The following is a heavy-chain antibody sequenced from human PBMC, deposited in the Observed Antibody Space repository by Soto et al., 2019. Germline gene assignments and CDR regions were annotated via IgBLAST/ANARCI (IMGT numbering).Heavy chain of an antibody. D-gene: IGHD4-17*01. CDR2: IYYSGST. CDR3: AREYGDPLKNWFDP. CDR1: GGSISSYY. V-gene: IGHV4-59*01. J-gene: IGHJ5*02. Sequence: SETLSLTCTVSGGSISSYYWSWIRQPPGKGLEWIGYIYYSGSTSYNPSLKSRVTISVDTSKNQFSLKLSSVTAADTAVYYCAREYGDPLKNWFDPWGQGTLVTVSS.